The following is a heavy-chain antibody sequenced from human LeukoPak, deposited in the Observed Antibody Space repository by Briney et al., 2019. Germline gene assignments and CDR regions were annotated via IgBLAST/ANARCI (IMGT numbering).Heavy chain of an antibody. D-gene: IGHD1/OR15-1a*01. CDR3: ATDGVNWNSAYFDY. Sequence: GASVTVSCKVSGYTLTELSMHWVRQAPGKGLEWMGGFDPEDGETIYAQKFQGRVTMTEDTSTDTAYMELSSLRSEDTAVYYCATDGVNWNSAYFDYWGQGTLVTVSS. CDR1: GYTLTELS. J-gene: IGHJ4*02. V-gene: IGHV1-24*01. CDR2: FDPEDGET.